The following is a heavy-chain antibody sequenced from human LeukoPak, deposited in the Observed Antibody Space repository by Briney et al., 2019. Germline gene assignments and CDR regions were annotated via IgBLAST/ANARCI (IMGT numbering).Heavy chain of an antibody. CDR2: IYYSGST. CDR3: ARGNSGIAAAAFYGMDV. J-gene: IGHJ6*02. CDR1: GGSISSYY. Sequence: SETLSLTCTVSGGSISSYYWSWIRQPPGKGLEWIGYIYYSGSTNYNPSLKSRVTISVDTSKNQFSLKLSSVTAADTAVYYCARGNSGIAAAAFYGMDVWGQGTTVTVSS. D-gene: IGHD6-13*01. V-gene: IGHV4-59*01.